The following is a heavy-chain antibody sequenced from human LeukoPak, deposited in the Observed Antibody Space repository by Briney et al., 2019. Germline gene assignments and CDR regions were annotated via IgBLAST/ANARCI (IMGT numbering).Heavy chain of an antibody. CDR1: GDSITSGRYY. Sequence: SETLSLTYSVYGDSITSGRYYWGWVRQAPGKGLEWIGTIHYSGTPTFYNPSLESRVSLFSDTSRNDFSLRLRSVTAADTAVYYCAAGGDDAKAGYWGQGTLVTVSS. J-gene: IGHJ4*02. CDR3: AAGGDDAKAGY. V-gene: IGHV4-39*02. CDR2: IHYSGTPT. D-gene: IGHD3-16*01.